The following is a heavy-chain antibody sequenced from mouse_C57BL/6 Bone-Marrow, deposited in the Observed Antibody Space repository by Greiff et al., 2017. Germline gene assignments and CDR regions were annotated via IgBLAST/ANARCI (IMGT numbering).Heavy chain of an antibody. Sequence: VQLQQSGPELVKPGASVKISCKASGYSFTSYYIHWVKQRPGQGLEWIGWIYPGSGNTKYNEKFKGKATLPADTSSSTAYMQLSSLTSEDSAVYYCAEDYGSSYVYYAMDYWGQGTSVTVSS. CDR1: GYSFTSYY. V-gene: IGHV1-66*01. J-gene: IGHJ4*01. D-gene: IGHD1-1*01. CDR3: AEDYGSSYVYYAMDY. CDR2: IYPGSGNT.